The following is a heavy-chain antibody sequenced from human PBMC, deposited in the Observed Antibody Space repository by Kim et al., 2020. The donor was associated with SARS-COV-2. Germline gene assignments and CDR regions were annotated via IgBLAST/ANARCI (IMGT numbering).Heavy chain of an antibody. V-gene: IGHV3-53*01. CDR3: AREMYSSSFNLEPSGMDV. CDR1: GFTVSSNY. Sequence: GGSLRLSCAASGFTVSSNYMSWVRQAPGKGLEWVSVIYSGGSTYYADSVKGRFTISRDNSKNTLYLQMNSLRAEDTAVYYCAREMYSSSFNLEPSGMDVWGQGTTDTVSS. J-gene: IGHJ6*02. D-gene: IGHD6-6*01. CDR2: IYSGGST.